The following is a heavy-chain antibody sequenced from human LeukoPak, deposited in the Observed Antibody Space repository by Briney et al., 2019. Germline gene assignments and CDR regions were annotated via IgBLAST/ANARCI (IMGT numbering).Heavy chain of an antibody. Sequence: ASVKVSCKASGGTFSSSAISWVRQAPGQGLEWMGGIIPIFGTANYAQKFPGRVTITPDESTSTAYMELSSLRSEDTAVYYCPRSPPPPTGATGFDYYYYMDVWGKGTTVTVSS. J-gene: IGHJ6*03. V-gene: IGHV1-69*13. D-gene: IGHD1-1*01. CDR2: IIPIFGTA. CDR1: GGTFSSSA. CDR3: PRSPPPPTGATGFDYYYYMDV.